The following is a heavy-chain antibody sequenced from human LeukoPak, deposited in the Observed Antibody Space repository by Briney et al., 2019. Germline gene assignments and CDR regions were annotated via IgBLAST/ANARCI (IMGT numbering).Heavy chain of an antibody. CDR2: ISSSSSYI. Sequence: GGSLRLSCAASGFTFSSYSMSWVRQAPGKGLEWVSSISSSSSYIYYADSVKGRFTISRDNAKNSLYLQMNSLRAEDTAVYYCARGRGAAAQNPFDYWGQGTLVTVSS. CDR3: ARGRGAAAQNPFDY. V-gene: IGHV3-21*01. CDR1: GFTFSSYS. D-gene: IGHD6-13*01. J-gene: IGHJ4*02.